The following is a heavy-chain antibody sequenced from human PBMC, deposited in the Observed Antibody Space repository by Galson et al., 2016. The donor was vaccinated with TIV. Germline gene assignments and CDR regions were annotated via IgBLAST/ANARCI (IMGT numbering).Heavy chain of an antibody. CDR3: AKAKSIFGVVPHRAFDV. CDR1: GFSFGDYA. V-gene: IGHV3-9*01. J-gene: IGHJ3*01. CDR2: INWNSGSV. Sequence: SLRLSCAASGFSFGDYAMHWVRQAPGKGLEWVSGINWNSGSVDFADSVKGRFTISRDNAKNSLYLQMNSLRGEDTALYYCAKAKSIFGVVPHRAFDVWGQGTTVTGSS. D-gene: IGHD3-3*01.